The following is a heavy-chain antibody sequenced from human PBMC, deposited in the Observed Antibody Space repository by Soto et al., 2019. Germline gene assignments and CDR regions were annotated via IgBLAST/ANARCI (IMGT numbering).Heavy chain of an antibody. J-gene: IGHJ4*02. V-gene: IGHV3-49*03. CDR1: GFTFVDYA. CDR3: TNKLEVFLGS. D-gene: IGHD3-3*01. Sequence: GGSLRLSCTASGFTFVDYAMIWFRQAPEKGLEWVGFIRTTSYGGATDYAASVKGRFTISRDDSKSSAYLQMNSLRTEDTAVYYCTNKLEVFLGSWGQGTLVTVSS. CDR2: IRTTSYGGAT.